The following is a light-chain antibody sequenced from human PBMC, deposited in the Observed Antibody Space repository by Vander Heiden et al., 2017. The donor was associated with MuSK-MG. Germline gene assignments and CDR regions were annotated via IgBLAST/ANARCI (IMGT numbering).Light chain of an antibody. CDR1: QGISSY. J-gene: IGKJ4*01. V-gene: IGKV1-8*01. CDR3: QQHDSYPPVT. CDR2: AAS. Sequence: AIRTTQSPSSFSASTGDRVTITCRASQGISSYLAWYQQKPGKAPKLLIYAASTLQRGVPSRFSGSGYGTDFTLTISCQQSEDFATYDCQQHDSYPPVTFGRGTKVEIK.